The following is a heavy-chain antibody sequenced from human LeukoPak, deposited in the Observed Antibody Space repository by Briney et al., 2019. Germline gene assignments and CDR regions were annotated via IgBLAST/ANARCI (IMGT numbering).Heavy chain of an antibody. CDR2: IYHSGST. D-gene: IGHD2-8*02. Sequence: PSETLSLTCTVSGYSISSGYYWGWIRQPPGKGLEWIGSIYHSGSTYYNPSLESRVTISVDTSKNQFSLKLSSVTAADTAVYYCARRVVYAANFDYWGQGTLVTVSS. J-gene: IGHJ4*02. CDR3: ARRVVYAANFDY. V-gene: IGHV4-38-2*02. CDR1: GYSISSGYY.